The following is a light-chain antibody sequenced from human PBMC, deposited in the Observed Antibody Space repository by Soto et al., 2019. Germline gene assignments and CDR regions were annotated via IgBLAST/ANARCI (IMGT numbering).Light chain of an antibody. Sequence: SYELTQPPSVSVSPGQTASITCSGDNLGDKYVCWYQQKPGQSPVMVIHQDSERPSGIPERFSGSNSGDAATLTISGTQAVDEAEYYCQAWHSSPRVVFGGGTKLTVL. CDR2: QDS. V-gene: IGLV3-1*01. CDR3: QAWHSSPRVV. CDR1: NLGDKY. J-gene: IGLJ2*01.